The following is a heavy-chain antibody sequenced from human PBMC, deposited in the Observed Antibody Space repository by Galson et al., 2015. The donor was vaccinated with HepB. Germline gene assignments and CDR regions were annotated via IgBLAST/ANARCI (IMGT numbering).Heavy chain of an antibody. CDR1: GFTFSSYW. CDR2: IKQDGSEK. J-gene: IGHJ4*02. V-gene: IGHV3-7*03. D-gene: IGHD3-10*01. Sequence: SLRLSCAASGFTFSSYWMSWVRQAPGKGLEWVANIKQDGSEKYYVDSVKGRFTISRDNAKNSLYLQMNSLRAEDTAVYYCARVIDGGWFGEFFDYWGQGTLVTVSS. CDR3: ARVIDGGWFGEFFDY.